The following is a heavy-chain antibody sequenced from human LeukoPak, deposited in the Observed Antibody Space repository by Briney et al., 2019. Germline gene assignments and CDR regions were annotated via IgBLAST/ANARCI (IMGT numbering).Heavy chain of an antibody. CDR2: IYSGGST. CDR3: ARGLGYCTSTTCLLPFDY. Sequence: PGGSLRLSCAASGFTVSTYYMTWVRPAPGKGLECVSVIYSGGSTYYADSVKGRFTVSRDNSKNTLYLQMNSLRAEDTAMYYCARGLGYCTSTTCLLPFDYWGQGTLVTVSS. D-gene: IGHD2-2*01. V-gene: IGHV3-53*01. J-gene: IGHJ4*02. CDR1: GFTVSTYY.